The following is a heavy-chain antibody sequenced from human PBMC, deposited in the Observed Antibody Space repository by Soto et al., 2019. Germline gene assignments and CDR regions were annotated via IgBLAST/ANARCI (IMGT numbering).Heavy chain of an antibody. CDR3: AREYGYCSSTSCSYYYYGMDV. CDR1: GYTFTSYG. J-gene: IGHJ6*02. V-gene: IGHV1-18*01. CDR2: ISAYNGNT. D-gene: IGHD2-2*01. Sequence: QVQLVQSGAEVKKPGASVKVSCKASGYTFTSYGISWVRQAPGQGLEWMGWISAYNGNTNYAQKLQGRVTMTTDTSTSTAYMELRSLRSDDTAVYYCAREYGYCSSTSCSYYYYGMDVWGQGTTVTVSS.